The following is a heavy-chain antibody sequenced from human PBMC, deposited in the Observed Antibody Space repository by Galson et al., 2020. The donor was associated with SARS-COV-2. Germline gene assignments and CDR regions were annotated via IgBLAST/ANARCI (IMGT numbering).Heavy chain of an antibody. CDR2: ISSSGSTI. J-gene: IGHJ4*02. CDR3: AREGRWGLGEPTFDY. CDR1: GFTFSSYE. Sequence: GESLKISCAASGFTFSSYEMNWVRQAPGKGLEWVSYISSSGSTIYYADSVKGRFTISRDNAKNSLYLQMNSLRAEDTAVYYCAREGRWGLGEPTFDYWGQGTLVTVSS. V-gene: IGHV3-48*03. D-gene: IGHD2-21*01.